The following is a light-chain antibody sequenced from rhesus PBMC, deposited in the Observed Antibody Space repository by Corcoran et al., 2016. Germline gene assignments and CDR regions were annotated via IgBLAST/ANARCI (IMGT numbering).Light chain of an antibody. V-gene: IGKV1-22*01. Sequence: DIQMTQSPSSLSASVGDTVTITCRASQGISSWLAWYQQKPGKAPKLLIYKPSSLQSGVPSRFSGSGSWTDFTLTISSRQSEDFATYYGQQYSSRPLTFGGGTKVELK. CDR3: QQYSSRPLT. J-gene: IGKJ4*01. CDR1: QGISSW. CDR2: KPS.